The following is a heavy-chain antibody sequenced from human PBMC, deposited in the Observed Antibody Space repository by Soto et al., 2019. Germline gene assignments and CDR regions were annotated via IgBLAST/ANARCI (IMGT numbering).Heavy chain of an antibody. J-gene: IGHJ4*02. CDR1: GYTFTSYG. CDR2: ISAYNGNT. Sequence: GASVKVSCKASGYTFTSYGISCVRQAPGQGLEWMGWISAYNGNTNYAQKLQGRVTMTTDTSTSTAYMELRSLRSDDTAVYYCAKRVCGYSYGYCFDYWGREPWSPSPQ. D-gene: IGHD5-18*01. CDR3: AKRVCGYSYGYCFDY. V-gene: IGHV1-18*01.